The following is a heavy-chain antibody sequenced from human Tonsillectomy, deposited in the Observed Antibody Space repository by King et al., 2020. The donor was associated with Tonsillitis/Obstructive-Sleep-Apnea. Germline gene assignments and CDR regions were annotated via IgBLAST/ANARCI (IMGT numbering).Heavy chain of an antibody. Sequence: LQLQESGPGLVKPSETLSLTCTVSGDSISSYYWSWIRQPPGKGLEWIGYIYYYSGSTNYNPSLKSRVTISVDTSKNQFSLKLTSVTAADTAVYYCARLSVWNYSYYFDSWGQGTLVTVSS. CDR3: ARLSVWNYSYYFDS. V-gene: IGHV4-59*08. J-gene: IGHJ4*02. CDR2: IYYYSGST. D-gene: IGHD1-7*01. CDR1: GDSISSYY.